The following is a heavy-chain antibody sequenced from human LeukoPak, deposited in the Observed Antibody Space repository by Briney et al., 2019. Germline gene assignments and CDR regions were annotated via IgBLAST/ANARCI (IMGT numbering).Heavy chain of an antibody. J-gene: IGHJ4*02. CDR2: INPNSGGT. D-gene: IGHD3-22*01. CDR3: AKGPLRYYDSSGYPYYFDY. Sequence: ASVKVSCKASGYTFTGYYMHWVRQAPGRGLEWMGWINPNSGGTNYAQKFQGRVTMTRDTSISTAYMELSRLRSDDTAVYYCAKGPLRYYDSSGYPYYFDYWGQGTLVTVSS. CDR1: GYTFTGYY. V-gene: IGHV1-2*02.